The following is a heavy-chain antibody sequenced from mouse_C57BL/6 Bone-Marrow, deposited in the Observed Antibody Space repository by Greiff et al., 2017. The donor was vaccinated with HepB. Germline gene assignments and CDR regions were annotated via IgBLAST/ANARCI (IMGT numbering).Heavy chain of an antibody. V-gene: IGHV1-59*01. CDR3: ASTTNDFDY. J-gene: IGHJ2*01. D-gene: IGHD2-12*01. CDR2: IDPSDSYT. CDR1: GYTFTSYW. Sequence: QVQLQQPGAELVRPGTSVKLSCKASGYTFTSYWMHWVKQRPGQGLEWIGVIDPSDSYTNYNQKFKGKATLTVDTSSSTAYMQLSSLTSEDSAVYYCASTTNDFDYWGQGTTLTVSS.